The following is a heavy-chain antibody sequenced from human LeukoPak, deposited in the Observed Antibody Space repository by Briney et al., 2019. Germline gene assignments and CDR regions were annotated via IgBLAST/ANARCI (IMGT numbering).Heavy chain of an antibody. J-gene: IGHJ4*02. Sequence: GGSLRLSCAAFGFTFSRYAMIWVRQAPGKGLEWVANIKPDGSEKYYADSVKGRFTISRDNAKNLLYFQMNSLRAEDTAVYYCARENVAALDYWGQGTLVTVSS. D-gene: IGHD6-13*01. CDR1: GFTFSRYA. V-gene: IGHV3-7*01. CDR2: IKPDGSEK. CDR3: ARENVAALDY.